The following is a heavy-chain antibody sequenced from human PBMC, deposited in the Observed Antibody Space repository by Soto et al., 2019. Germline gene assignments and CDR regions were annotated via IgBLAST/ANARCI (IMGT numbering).Heavy chain of an antibody. CDR3: ATRAADYNFWSGYYSYYYFMDV. V-gene: IGHV4-59*08. Sequence: QVQLQESGPGLVKPSETLSLTCTVSGGSISSYYWSWIRQPPGKGLEWIGYLYYSGSTNYNPSLKNRVTISVDTSKNQFSLKLSSVAAADTAVYYCATRAADYNFWSGYYSYYYFMDVWGKGTTVTVSS. CDR2: LYYSGST. J-gene: IGHJ6*03. D-gene: IGHD3-3*01. CDR1: GGSISSYY.